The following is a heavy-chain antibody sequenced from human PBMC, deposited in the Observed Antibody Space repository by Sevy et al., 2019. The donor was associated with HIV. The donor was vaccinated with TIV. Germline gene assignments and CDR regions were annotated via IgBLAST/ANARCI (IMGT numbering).Heavy chain of an antibody. CDR2: IYTSGST. V-gene: IGHV4-61*02. Sequence: SETLSLTCTVSGGSISSGSYYWSWIRQPAGKGLEWIGRIYTSGSTNYNPSLKSRVTISVDTSKNQFSLKLSSVTAADTAVYYCARARRDVDTAMALYLDYWGQGTLVTVSS. CDR1: GGSISSGSYY. J-gene: IGHJ4*02. D-gene: IGHD5-18*01. CDR3: ARARRDVDTAMALYLDY.